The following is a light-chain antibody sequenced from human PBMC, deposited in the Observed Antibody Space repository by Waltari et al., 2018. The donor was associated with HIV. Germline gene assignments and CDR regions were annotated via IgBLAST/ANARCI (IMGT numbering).Light chain of an antibody. V-gene: IGKV4-1*01. J-gene: IGKJ4*01. Sequence: DIVMTQSPESLAVSLGARATIKCKSSQNVFYSSNNKNYLSWYQQKPGQPPKLIIYWASSRQSGVPDRFSGSGYGTDFTLTISSLQAEDVAVYFCQQTYTIPPTFGGGTKVEIK. CDR3: QQTYTIPPT. CDR2: WAS. CDR1: QNVFYSSNNKNY.